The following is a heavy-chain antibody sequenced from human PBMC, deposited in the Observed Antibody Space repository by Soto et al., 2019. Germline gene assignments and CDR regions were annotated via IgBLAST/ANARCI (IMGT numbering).Heavy chain of an antibody. CDR1: GASFSGYY. D-gene: IGHD1-1*01. V-gene: IGHV4-34*02. CDR2: INQSGST. J-gene: IGHJ4*02. CDR3: ARRFSGTGRYFDY. Sequence: QVQLQQWGAGLLKPSETLSLSCAVYGASFSGYYWNWIRQPPGKGLEWIGEINQSGSTNYSPSLKPPVTMAVDTSKKQFSLRVSSVIAADTAVYYCARRFSGTGRYFDYWGQGTLVTVSS.